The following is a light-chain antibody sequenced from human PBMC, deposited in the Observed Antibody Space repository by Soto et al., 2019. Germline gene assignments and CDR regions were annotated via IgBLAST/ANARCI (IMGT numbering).Light chain of an antibody. Sequence: DIQMTQSPSSVSASVGDRVTITFRASRSLQTWLAWYQQKPGKVPKLLIYQASSLQNGVPARFIGSGSGTEFTLTISSLQPDDVATYYCQQYTCLWTFGPGTKVDI. V-gene: IGKV1-5*03. CDR3: QQYTCLWT. CDR1: RSLQTW. J-gene: IGKJ1*01. CDR2: QAS.